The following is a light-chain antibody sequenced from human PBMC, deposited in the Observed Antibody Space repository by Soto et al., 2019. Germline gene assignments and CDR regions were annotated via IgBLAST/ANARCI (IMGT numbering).Light chain of an antibody. CDR3: QQYGSSGT. Sequence: EIVLPQFPAPLSLAPGERATLSCRASQSVRNYLVWYKQKPGQAPRLLIYDTSNRATDIPARFSGSGSGTDFTLTISRLEPEDFAVDYCQQYGSSGTFGQGTKVDIK. V-gene: IGKV3-11*01. J-gene: IGKJ1*01. CDR2: DTS. CDR1: QSVRNY.